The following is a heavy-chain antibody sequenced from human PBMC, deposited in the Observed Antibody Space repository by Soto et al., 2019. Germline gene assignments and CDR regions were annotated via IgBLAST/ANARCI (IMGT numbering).Heavy chain of an antibody. D-gene: IGHD2-21*01. CDR3: ARDISRRQTYYGMDV. CDR2: INPSGGST. J-gene: IGHJ6*02. CDR1: GYTFTSYY. Sequence: ASVKVSCKASGYTFTSYYMHWVRQAPGQGLEWMGIINPSGGSTSYAQKFQGRVTMTRDTSTSTVYMELSSLRSEDTAVYFCARDISRRQTYYGMDVWGQGTTVTVSS. V-gene: IGHV1-46*01.